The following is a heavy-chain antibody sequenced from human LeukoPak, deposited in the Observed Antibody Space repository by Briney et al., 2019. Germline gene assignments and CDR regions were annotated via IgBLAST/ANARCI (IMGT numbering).Heavy chain of an antibody. Sequence: GRSLRLSCAASGFTFSSYAMSWVRQAPGKGLEWVSAISGSGGSTYYADSVKGRFTISRDNAKNSLYLQMNSLRAEDTAVYYCARVGRPTHYFDYWGQGTLVTVSS. CDR3: ARVGRPTHYFDY. CDR2: ISGSGGST. V-gene: IGHV3-21*01. D-gene: IGHD1-26*01. J-gene: IGHJ4*02. CDR1: GFTFSSYA.